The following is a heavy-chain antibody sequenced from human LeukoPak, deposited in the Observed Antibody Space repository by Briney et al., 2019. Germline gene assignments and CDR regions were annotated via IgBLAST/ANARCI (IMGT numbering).Heavy chain of an antibody. CDR2: IKQDGREK. D-gene: IGHD1-7*01. J-gene: IGHJ6*02. Sequence: GGSLRLSCAASGYTFSNYWMSWVRQAPGKGLEWVATIKQDGREKYYADSVRGRFTISRDNAKNSLCLQMNSLRAEDTAVYYCARDMKLELPASSAYFYGMDVWGRGTTVTVSS. V-gene: IGHV3-7*01. CDR1: GYTFSNYW. CDR3: ARDMKLELPASSAYFYGMDV.